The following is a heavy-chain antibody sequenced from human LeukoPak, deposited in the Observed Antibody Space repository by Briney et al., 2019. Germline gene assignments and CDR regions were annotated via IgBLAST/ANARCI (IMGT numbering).Heavy chain of an antibody. D-gene: IGHD5-18*01. V-gene: IGHV3-23*01. CDR3: AKWLNSYGSDFDY. J-gene: IGHJ4*02. Sequence: GGCLRLSCAASGFTFSSSAMSWVRQAPGKGLEWVSAISISGGRTYYVDSVKGQFTISRDNSKNTLYLQMSSLRAEDTAVYYCAKWLNSYGSDFDYWGQGTLVTVSS. CDR1: GFTFSSSA. CDR2: ISISGGRT.